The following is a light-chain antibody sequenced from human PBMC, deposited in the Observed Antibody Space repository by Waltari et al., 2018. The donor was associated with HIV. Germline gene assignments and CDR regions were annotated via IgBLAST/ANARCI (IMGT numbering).Light chain of an antibody. Sequence: QPVLTQSSSASASLGSSVKLTCTLSSGHSSYTTPWHQQQAGKAPRYLMKLEGSGSNNKWSGVPDRFSGSSSRADRYLTISNLQFEDEADYYCETWDSNTRVFGGVTKLTVL. CDR3: ETWDSNTRV. CDR1: SGHSSYT. V-gene: IGLV4-60*02. CDR2: LEGSGSN. J-gene: IGLJ2*01.